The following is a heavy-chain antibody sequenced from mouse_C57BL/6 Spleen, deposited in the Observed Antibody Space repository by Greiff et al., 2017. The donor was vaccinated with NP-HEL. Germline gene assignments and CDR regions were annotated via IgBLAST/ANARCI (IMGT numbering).Heavy chain of an antibody. CDR3: ARWTTAPFDY. D-gene: IGHD3-2*01. V-gene: IGHV1-82*01. CDR2: IYPGDGDT. Sequence: QVQLQQSGPELVKPGASVKISCKASGYAFSSSWMNWVKQRPGKGLEWIGRIYPGDGDTNYNGKFKGKATLTADKSSSTAYMQLSSLTSEDSAVYFCARWTTAPFDYWGQGTTLTVAS. CDR1: GYAFSSSW. J-gene: IGHJ2*01.